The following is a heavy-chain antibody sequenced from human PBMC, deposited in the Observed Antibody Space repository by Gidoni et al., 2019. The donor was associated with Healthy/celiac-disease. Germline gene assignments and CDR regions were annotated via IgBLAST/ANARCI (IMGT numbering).Heavy chain of an antibody. J-gene: IGHJ6*02. V-gene: IGHV3-13*01. D-gene: IGHD6-19*01. CDR2: IGTAGDT. CDR3: ARDGGSSGPLLGYYGMDV. CDR1: GFTFSSYD. Sequence: EVQLVESGGGLVQPGGSLRLSCAASGFTFSSYDMHWVRQATGKGLEWVSAIGTAGDTYYPGSVKGRFTISRENAKNSLYLQMNSLRAGDTAVYYCARDGGSSGPLLGYYGMDVWGQGTTVTVSS.